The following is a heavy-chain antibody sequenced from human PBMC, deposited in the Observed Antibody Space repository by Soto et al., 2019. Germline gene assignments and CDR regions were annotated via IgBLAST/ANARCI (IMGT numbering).Heavy chain of an antibody. J-gene: IGHJ4*02. Sequence: QVQLVESGGGLVKPGGSLRLSCAASGFTFSDYYMSWIRQAPGKGLEWVSYISSSGSTIYYADSVKGRFTVSRDNAKNSLYLQMNSLRAEDTAVYYCARDCDTYYYDSSGYYFDYWGQGTLVTVSS. CDR1: GFTFSDYY. CDR2: ISSSGSTI. CDR3: ARDCDTYYYDSSGYYFDY. D-gene: IGHD3-22*01. V-gene: IGHV3-11*01.